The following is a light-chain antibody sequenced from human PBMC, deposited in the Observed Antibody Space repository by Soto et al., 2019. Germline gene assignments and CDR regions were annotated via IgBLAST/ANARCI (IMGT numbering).Light chain of an antibody. J-gene: IGKJ5*01. V-gene: IGKV3-11*01. CDR3: QHRMNWPLT. CDR2: DAS. CDR1: QSVSSY. Sequence: EILLTQSPATLSLSPGERATLSCRASQSVSSYLAWYQQKTGQAPRILIYDASNRATGVPARFTGSGSETDCTLTISRLEPEDFAVYYCQHRMNWPLTFGQGTRLEI.